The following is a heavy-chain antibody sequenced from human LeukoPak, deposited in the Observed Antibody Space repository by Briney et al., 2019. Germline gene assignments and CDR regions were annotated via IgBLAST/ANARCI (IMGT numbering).Heavy chain of an antibody. J-gene: IGHJ4*02. V-gene: IGHV3-21*01. Sequence: PGGSLRLSCAASGFTFRSYSMNWVRQAPGKGLEWVSSISSSSSYIYYADSVKGRFTISRDNAKNSLYLQMNSLRAEDTDVFYCARGLRYYYGSGSYSPADYWGQGTLVTVSS. CDR3: ARGLRYYYGSGSYSPADY. CDR2: ISSSSSYI. D-gene: IGHD3-10*01. CDR1: GFTFRSYS.